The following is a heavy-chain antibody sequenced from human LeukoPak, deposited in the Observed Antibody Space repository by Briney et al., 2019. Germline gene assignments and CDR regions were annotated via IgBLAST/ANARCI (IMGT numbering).Heavy chain of an antibody. V-gene: IGHV3-53*01. CDR1: GFTVSSNY. J-gene: IGHJ4*02. D-gene: IGHD3-16*01. CDR2: IYSGGST. CDR3: AKAPNWVDY. Sequence: GGSLRLSCAASGFTVSSNYMSWVRQAPGKGLEWVSVIYSGGSTYYADSVKGRFTISRDNPKNTLYLQMNSLKTEDTAVYYCAKAPNWVDYWGQGTLVTVSS.